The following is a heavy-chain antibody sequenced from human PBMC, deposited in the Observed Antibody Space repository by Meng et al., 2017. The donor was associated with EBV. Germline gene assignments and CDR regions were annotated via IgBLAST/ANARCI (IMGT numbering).Heavy chain of an antibody. CDR3: ASESGRGFTPDY. J-gene: IGHJ4*02. Sequence: QVQLQQSWAEVKESGSSVKVSCRTSGGTFRSDAVSWVRQSPGQGLEWMGGLIPMSGAPHYAQKFQDRVTIIADESTSTHSMELNNLRFEDTAMYYCASESGRGFTPDYWGQGTLVTVSS. V-gene: IGHV1-69*01. D-gene: IGHD3-10*01. CDR1: GGTFRSDA. CDR2: LIPMSGAP.